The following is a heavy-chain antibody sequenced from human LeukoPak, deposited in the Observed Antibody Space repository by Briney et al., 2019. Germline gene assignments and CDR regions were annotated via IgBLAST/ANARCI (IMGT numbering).Heavy chain of an antibody. D-gene: IGHD1-14*01. CDR2: INPSGGST. CDR3: AREMPRTYYFDY. Sequence: ASVKVSCKASGYTFTNYYIHWVRQAPGQGIEWMGNINPSGGSTTYAQRFQDRVLMTGDTSTSSVYMELSSLRSEDTAIYYCAREMPRTYYFDYWGQGTLVTAPS. CDR1: GYTFTNYY. V-gene: IGHV1-46*01. J-gene: IGHJ4*02.